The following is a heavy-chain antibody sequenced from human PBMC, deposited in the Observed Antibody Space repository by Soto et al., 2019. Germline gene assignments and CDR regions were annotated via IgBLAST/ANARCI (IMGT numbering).Heavy chain of an antibody. CDR2: SDGSSAYT. V-gene: IGHV3-11*06. D-gene: IGHD2-15*01. CDR3: VRSVVNYHGMDI. Sequence: QVQLVESGGGLVKPGGSLRLSCAASGFTFSDYYMNWIRQAPGKGLEWLSYSDGSSAYTIYADSVKGRITSSRDNAKSSLFLQLSRRRGEDAALYYCVRSVVNYHGMDIWGQGTTVTVSS. CDR1: GFTFSDYY. J-gene: IGHJ6*02.